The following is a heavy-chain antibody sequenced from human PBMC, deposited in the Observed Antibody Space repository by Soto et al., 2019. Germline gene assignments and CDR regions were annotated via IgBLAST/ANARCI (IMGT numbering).Heavy chain of an antibody. CDR3: ARQREYEGSGYNFDY. CDR2: IYPGDSDT. D-gene: IGHD3-3*01. J-gene: IGHJ4*02. Sequence: GESLKISCKGSGYRFTSYWIVWVRQMPGKGPEWMGIIYPGDSDTRYSPSFQGQVAISADKSISTAYLQWSSLKASDTAMYYCARQREYEGSGYNFDYWGQGTLVT. V-gene: IGHV5-51*01. CDR1: GYRFTSYW.